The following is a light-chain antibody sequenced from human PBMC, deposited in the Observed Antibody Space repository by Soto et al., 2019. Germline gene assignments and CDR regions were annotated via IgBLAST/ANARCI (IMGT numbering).Light chain of an antibody. CDR2: AAS. CDR3: KQSYSTPQWT. CDR1: QSISNH. J-gene: IGKJ1*01. Sequence: DIQMTQSPSSLSASVGDRVTITCRASQSISNHLNWYQQKPGKAPKLLIYAASTLQSGVPSRFSGSGSVTDFSLTISSLQLEDFATFYCKQSYSTPQWTVGQGTKVEIK. V-gene: IGKV1-39*01.